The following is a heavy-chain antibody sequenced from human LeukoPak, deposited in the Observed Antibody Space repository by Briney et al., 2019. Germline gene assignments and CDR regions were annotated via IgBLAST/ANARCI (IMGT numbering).Heavy chain of an antibody. CDR2: INPSGGST. CDR1: GYTFTSYY. J-gene: IGHJ4*02. V-gene: IGHV1-46*01. Sequence: GASVKVPCKASGYTFTSYYMHWVRQAPGQGLEWMGIINPSGGSTSYAQKFQGRVTMTRDTSTSTVYMELSSLRSEDTAVYYCARDARNYHSSSSRDKYIDYWGQGTLVTVSS. D-gene: IGHD6-13*01. CDR3: ARDARNYHSSSSRDKYIDY.